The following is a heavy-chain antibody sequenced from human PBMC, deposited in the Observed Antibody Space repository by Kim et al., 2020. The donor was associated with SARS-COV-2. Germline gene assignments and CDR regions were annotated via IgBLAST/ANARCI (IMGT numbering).Heavy chain of an antibody. Sequence: GGSLRLSCAASGFTFREFGMHWVRQAPGKGLEWVAGINCNGSATTYADSVKGRFTITRDNTKNMIYLQMNSLRDEDTAFYYCAKGTTGGVYLIDVWGQGTLVTVSS. V-gene: IGHV3-20*04. D-gene: IGHD1-1*01. CDR2: INCNGSAT. CDR1: GFTFREFG. J-gene: IGHJ5*02. CDR3: AKGTTGGVYLIDV.